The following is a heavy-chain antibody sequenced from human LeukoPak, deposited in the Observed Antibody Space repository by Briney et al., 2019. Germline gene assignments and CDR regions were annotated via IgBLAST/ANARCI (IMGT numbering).Heavy chain of an antibody. CDR2: ISYDGSNK. CDR3: AKDLTIVVVPAAIPYYYYGMHV. D-gene: IGHD2-2*01. CDR1: GFTFSSYG. J-gene: IGHJ6*02. Sequence: GGSLRLSCAASGFTFSSYGMHWVRQAPGKGLEWVAVISYDGSNKYSADSVKGRFTISRDNSKNTLYLQMNSLRAEDTAVYYCAKDLTIVVVPAAIPYYYYGMHVWGQGTTVTVSS. V-gene: IGHV3-30*18.